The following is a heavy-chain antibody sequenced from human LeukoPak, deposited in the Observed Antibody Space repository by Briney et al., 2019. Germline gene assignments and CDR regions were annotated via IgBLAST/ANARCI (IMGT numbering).Heavy chain of an antibody. D-gene: IGHD1-26*01. CDR1: GFTFSSYG. V-gene: IGHV3-30*03. CDR2: ISYDGSNK. CDR3: AARELRVGYYFDY. Sequence: PGGSLRLSCAASGFTFSSYGMHWVRQAPSKGLEWVAVISYDGSNKYYADSVKGRFTISRDNSKNTLYLQMNSLRAEDTAVYYCAARELRVGYYFDYWGQGTLVTVSA. J-gene: IGHJ4*02.